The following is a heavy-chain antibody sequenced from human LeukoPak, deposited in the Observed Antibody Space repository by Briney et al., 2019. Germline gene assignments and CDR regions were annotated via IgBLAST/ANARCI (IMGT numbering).Heavy chain of an antibody. D-gene: IGHD3-22*01. V-gene: IGHV3-48*04. Sequence: GRSLRLSCAASGFTFSSYSMNLVRQAPGKGLEWVSYTSAISSSSTYYADSVKGRFTISRDNAKNSLYLQMNSLRAEDTAVYYCARDFHRRYYDSSGYNAFDIWGQGTMVTVSS. CDR3: ARDFHRRYYDSSGYNAFDI. J-gene: IGHJ3*02. CDR1: GFTFSSYS. CDR2: TSAISSSST.